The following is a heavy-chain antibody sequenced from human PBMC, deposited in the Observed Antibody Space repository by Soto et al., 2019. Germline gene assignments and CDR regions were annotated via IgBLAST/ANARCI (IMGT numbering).Heavy chain of an antibody. J-gene: IGHJ6*02. CDR3: ARDLKYGSGRYYYGMDV. D-gene: IGHD3-10*01. CDR2: IYYSGST. Sequence: SETLSLTCTVSGGSISSGGYYWNWIRQHPGKGLEWIGYIYYSGSTYYNPSLKSRVTISVDTSKNQFSLKLSSVTAADTAVYYCARDLKYGSGRYYYGMDVWGQGTTVTVSS. CDR1: GGSISSGGYY. V-gene: IGHV4-31*03.